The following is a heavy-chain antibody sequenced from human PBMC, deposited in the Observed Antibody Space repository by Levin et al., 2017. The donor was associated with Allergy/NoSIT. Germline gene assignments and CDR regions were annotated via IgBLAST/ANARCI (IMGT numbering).Heavy chain of an antibody. J-gene: IGHJ4*02. V-gene: IGHV3-30*18. CDR2: FSYDGSNK. CDR1: GFTFSSYG. CDR3: AKDFSYSSYLDY. D-gene: IGHD5-18*01. Sequence: LAGGSLRLSCAASGFTFSSYGMHWVRQAPGKGLEWVAIFSYDGSNKYYADSVKGRFTISRDNSKNTLYLQMNSLRAEDTAVYYCAKDFSYSSYLDYWGQGTLVTVSS.